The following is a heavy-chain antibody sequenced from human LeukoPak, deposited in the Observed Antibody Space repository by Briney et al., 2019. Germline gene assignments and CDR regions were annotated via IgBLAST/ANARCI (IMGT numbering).Heavy chain of an antibody. V-gene: IGHV3-21*01. J-gene: IGHJ4*02. CDR2: ISRSSSYM. CDR1: LLTFISYS. Sequence: GGALRLARAASLLTFISYSMNWVRQAPARGLDGVSPISRSSSYMYYADSVNGRFTISRENAKHALYLQTNSLTAGDTAVYYCARGRVVVAVSDYWGQGTLVTVYS. D-gene: IGHD6-19*01. CDR3: ARGRVVVAVSDY.